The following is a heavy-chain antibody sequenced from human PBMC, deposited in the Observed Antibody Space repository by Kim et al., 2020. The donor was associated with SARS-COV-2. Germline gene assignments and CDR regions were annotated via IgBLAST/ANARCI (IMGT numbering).Heavy chain of an antibody. CDR3: ARDRQRAGTGVDY. V-gene: IGHV6-1*01. J-gene: IGHJ4*02. Sequence: YALAAKGRITINPDTSKNQFSRQLNSVTPEDTAVYYCARDRQRAGTGVDYWGQGTLVTVSS. D-gene: IGHD6-19*01.